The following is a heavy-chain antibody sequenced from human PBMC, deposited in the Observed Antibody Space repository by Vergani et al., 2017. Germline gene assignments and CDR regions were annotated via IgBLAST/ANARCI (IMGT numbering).Heavy chain of an antibody. V-gene: IGHV1-69*01. CDR3: ARSGITMVRGAASAAYYMDV. CDR1: GGTFSSYA. J-gene: IGHJ6*03. Sequence: QVQLVQSGAEVKKPGSSVKVSCKASGGTFSSYAISWVRQAPGQGLEWMGGIIPIFGTANYAQKFQGRVTITADESTSTAYMELSSLRSEDTAVYYCARSGITMVRGAASAAYYMDVWGKGTTVTVSS. D-gene: IGHD3-10*01. CDR2: IIPIFGTA.